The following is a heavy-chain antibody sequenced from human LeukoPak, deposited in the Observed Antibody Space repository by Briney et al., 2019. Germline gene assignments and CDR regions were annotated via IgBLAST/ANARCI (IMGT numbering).Heavy chain of an antibody. CDR3: ARDRGGTTVTEFDY. J-gene: IGHJ4*02. CDR2: INPSGGST. D-gene: IGHD4-17*01. Sequence: ASVKVSCKASGGTFSSYAISWVRQAPGQGLEWMGIINPSGGSTSYAQKFQGRVTMTRDMSTSTVYMELSSLRSEDTAVYYCARDRGGTTVTEFDYWGQGTLVTVSS. CDR1: GGTFSSYA. V-gene: IGHV1-46*01.